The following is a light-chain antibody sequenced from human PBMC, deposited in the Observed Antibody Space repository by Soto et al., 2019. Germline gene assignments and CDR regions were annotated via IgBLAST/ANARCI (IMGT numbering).Light chain of an antibody. Sequence: EIVLTQSPATLSLSPGERATLSCRASQSVSSYLAWYQQKPGQAPSLLIYDASNRATAIPARFSGSGSGTDFTLTISSLEPEDFAVYYCQQRSSWPPTFGQGTRLEIK. V-gene: IGKV3-11*01. CDR3: QQRSSWPPT. J-gene: IGKJ5*01. CDR1: QSVSSY. CDR2: DAS.